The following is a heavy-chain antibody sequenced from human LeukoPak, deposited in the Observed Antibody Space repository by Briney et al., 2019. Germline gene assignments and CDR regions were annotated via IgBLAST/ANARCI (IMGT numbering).Heavy chain of an antibody. J-gene: IGHJ4*02. Sequence: SGPTLVKPTQILTLTCTFSGFSLTTNGVGVGWLRQPPGKALEWLALIYWDDDERYSPSLKSRLTVTKDTSKNQVVLTMTNMDPVDTATYYCAHRENRFDYWGQGTLVTVSS. V-gene: IGHV2-5*02. CDR1: GFSLTTNGVG. CDR3: AHRENRFDY. CDR2: IYWDDDE.